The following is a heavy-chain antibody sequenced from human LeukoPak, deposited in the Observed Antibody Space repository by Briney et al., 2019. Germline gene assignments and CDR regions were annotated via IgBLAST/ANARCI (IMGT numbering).Heavy chain of an antibody. Sequence: GGSLRLSCAASGFTFSSYAMSWVRQAPGKGLEWVSAISGSGGNTYYADSVKGRFTISTDNSENTLFLQINTLRPEDTAVYYCVKETGDLGQGGFEIWGQGTTVTVS. D-gene: IGHD7-27*01. V-gene: IGHV3-23*01. CDR3: VKETGDLGQGGFEI. CDR2: ISGSGGNT. J-gene: IGHJ3*02. CDR1: GFTFSSYA.